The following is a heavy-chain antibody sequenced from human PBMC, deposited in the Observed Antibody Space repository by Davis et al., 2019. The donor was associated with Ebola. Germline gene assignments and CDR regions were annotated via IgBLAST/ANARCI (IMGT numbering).Heavy chain of an antibody. V-gene: IGHV3-73*01. J-gene: IGHJ4*02. CDR1: GFNFSGAA. CDR2: IRSKVNRFAT. Sequence: GESLKISCAASGFNFSGAAIFWVRQAPGKGLEWVGRIRSKVNRFATAYGASVKGRFIISRHDSKNTAYLQMHSLKMEDTAVYYCTTYCGGDCYSDWGQGTLVIVSS. CDR3: TTYCGGDCYSD. D-gene: IGHD2-21*02.